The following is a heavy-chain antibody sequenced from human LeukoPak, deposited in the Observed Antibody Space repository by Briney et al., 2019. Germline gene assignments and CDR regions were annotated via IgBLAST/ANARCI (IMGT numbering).Heavy chain of an antibody. D-gene: IGHD3-22*01. V-gene: IGHV4-34*01. CDR1: GGSFSGYY. J-gene: IGHJ4*02. CDR3: AVNTYYYDSSGPPYPSTFDY. CDR2: INHSGST. Sequence: SETLSLTCTVYGGSFSGYYWSWIRQPPGEGLEWIGEINHSGSTNYNPSLKSRVTISVDTSKNQFSLKLSSVTAADTAVYYCAVNTYYYDSSGPPYPSTFDYWGQGTLVTVSS.